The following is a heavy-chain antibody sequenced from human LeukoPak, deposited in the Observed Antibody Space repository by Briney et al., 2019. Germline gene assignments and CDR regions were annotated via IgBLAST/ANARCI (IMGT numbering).Heavy chain of an antibody. D-gene: IGHD2-21*02. CDR3: AKLANCGDDCYDRPHWFDP. V-gene: IGHV4-59*08. Sequence: PSETLSLTCTVSGGSMTGYYWAWIRQPPGKRLEWIGYVHSSGGTKYNPSLKSRVNVSIDMSKNQFSLNLRSVTAADTAAYYCAKLANCGDDCYDRPHWFDPWGQGRLVTVSS. J-gene: IGHJ5*02. CDR1: GGSMTGYY. CDR2: VHSSGGT.